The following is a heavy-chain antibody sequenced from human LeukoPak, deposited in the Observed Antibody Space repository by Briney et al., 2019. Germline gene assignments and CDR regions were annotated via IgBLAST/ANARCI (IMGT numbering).Heavy chain of an antibody. V-gene: IGHV3-7*01. CDR2: IKHDGSEK. Sequence: GGSLRLSCAASGFTFSSYWMSWVRQAPGKGLEWVANIKHDGSEKYYVDSVKGRFAISRDNGKNSLYLQMNSLRVEDMAVYYCARAPREWLLGYHFEYWGQGTLVTVFS. CDR3: ARAPREWLLGYHFEY. D-gene: IGHD3-3*01. J-gene: IGHJ4*02. CDR1: GFTFSSYW.